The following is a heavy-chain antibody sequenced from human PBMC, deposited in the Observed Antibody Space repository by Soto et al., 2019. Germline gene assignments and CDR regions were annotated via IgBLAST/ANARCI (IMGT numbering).Heavy chain of an antibody. CDR2: IGTAGDT. Sequence: PGGSLRLSCEASGFTFSGFDMHWVRQPTGKGLEWVSSIGTAGDTYYAVSVMGRFTISRDNAKNSLSLQMNSLRAGDMAVYFCAKSQEIGTHFFDSWGQGT. D-gene: IGHD6-13*01. J-gene: IGHJ4*02. CDR1: GFTFSGFD. CDR3: AKSQEIGTHFFDS. V-gene: IGHV3-13*01.